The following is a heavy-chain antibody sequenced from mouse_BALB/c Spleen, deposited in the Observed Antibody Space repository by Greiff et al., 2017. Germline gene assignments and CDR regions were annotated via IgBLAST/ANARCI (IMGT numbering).Heavy chain of an antibody. Sequence: EVKLQQSGTVLARPGASVKMSCKASGYTFTSYWMHWVKQRPGQGLEWIGAIYPGNSDTSYNQKFKGKAKLTAVTSTSTAYMELSSLTNEDSAVYYCTRGGTRGNYFDYWGQGTTLTVSS. J-gene: IGHJ2*01. CDR1: GYTFTSYW. D-gene: IGHD3-3*01. CDR2: IYPGNSDT. V-gene: IGHV1-5*01. CDR3: TRGGTRGNYFDY.